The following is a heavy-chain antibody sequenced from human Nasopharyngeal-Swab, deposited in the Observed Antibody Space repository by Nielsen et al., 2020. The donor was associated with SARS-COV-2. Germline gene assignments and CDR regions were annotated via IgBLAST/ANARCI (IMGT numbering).Heavy chain of an antibody. Sequence: SETLSLSCTSSGGYNSHGAYNVHRVPQHPGEGLGWIVPILYTGRNSYNPSLKGRVSISIDASRRQFSLNLVFISAADTAVYYCARGRGDAYRNFDYWDQGTLVTVSS. CDR1: GGYNSHGAYN. D-gene: IGHD5-24*01. J-gene: IGHJ4*02. CDR2: ILYTGRN. CDR3: ARGRGDAYRNFDY. V-gene: IGHV4-31*03.